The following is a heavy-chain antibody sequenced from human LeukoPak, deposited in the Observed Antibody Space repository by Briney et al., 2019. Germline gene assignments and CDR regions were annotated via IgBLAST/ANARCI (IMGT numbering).Heavy chain of an antibody. CDR2: ISAYNANT. J-gene: IGHJ6*04. CDR1: GYTFTSYG. D-gene: IGHD3-9*01. V-gene: IGHV1-18*01. CDR3: ARTDYDILTGARMDV. Sequence: GASVKVSFKASGYTFTSYGISWVRQAPGQGLEWMGWISAYNANTNYAQKFQGRVTMTTDTSTSTVYMELRSLRSDDTAIYYCARTDYDILTGARMDVWGKGTTVTVSS.